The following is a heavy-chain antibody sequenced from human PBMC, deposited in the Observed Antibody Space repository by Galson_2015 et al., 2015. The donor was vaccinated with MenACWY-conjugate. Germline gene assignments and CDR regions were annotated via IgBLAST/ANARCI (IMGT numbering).Heavy chain of an antibody. CDR1: GDSVTSNSAA. J-gene: IGHJ6*02. CDR2: TYYRSKWYN. V-gene: IGHV6-1*01. Sequence: CAISGDSVTSNSAAWNWIRQSPSRGLEWLGRTYYRSKWYNDYAVSVKSRITINPDTSKNQFSLQLNSVTPEDTAVYYCARDLTIAARPVGCYYYGMDVWGQGTTVTVSS. CDR3: ARDLTIAARPVGCYYYGMDV. D-gene: IGHD6-6*01.